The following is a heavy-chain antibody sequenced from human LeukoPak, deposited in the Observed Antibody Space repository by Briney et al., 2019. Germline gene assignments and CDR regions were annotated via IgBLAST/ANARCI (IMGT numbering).Heavy chain of an antibody. J-gene: IGHJ4*02. D-gene: IGHD3-22*01. Sequence: GGSLRLSCAASGFTFSSYWMHWVRQAPGKGLVWVSRFNSDGSSTSYADSVKGRFTISRDYAKNTLFLQMNSLRAEDTAVYYCARGFDSSGQDYWGQGTLVTVSS. V-gene: IGHV3-74*01. CDR3: ARGFDSSGQDY. CDR2: FNSDGSST. CDR1: GFTFSSYW.